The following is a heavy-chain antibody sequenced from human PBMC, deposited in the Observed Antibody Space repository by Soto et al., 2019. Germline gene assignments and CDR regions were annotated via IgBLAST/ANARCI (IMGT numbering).Heavy chain of an antibody. J-gene: IGHJ6*02. Sequence: SETLSLTCAVYGGSFSGYCWSWIRQPPGKGLEWIGEINHSGSTNYNPSLKSRVTISVDTSKNQFSLKLSSVTAAATAVYYCARGGRYSGSYYYYYYGMDVWGQGTTVTVSS. CDR2: INHSGST. V-gene: IGHV4-34*01. CDR3: ARGGRYSGSYYYYYYGMDV. D-gene: IGHD1-26*01. CDR1: GGSFSGYC.